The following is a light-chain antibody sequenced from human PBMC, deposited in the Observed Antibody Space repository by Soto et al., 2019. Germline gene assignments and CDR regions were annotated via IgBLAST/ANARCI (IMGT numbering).Light chain of an antibody. J-gene: IGKJ1*01. Sequence: DIQMTQSPPTLSASVGDRVTITCRASQSVSSWLAWYQQKPGKAPKLLIHKAPSLESGVSSRFSGSGSGTKFTLTISSLQADDIGTYYCQEYQTWTFGHGTKVEIK. V-gene: IGKV1-5*03. CDR3: QEYQTWT. CDR1: QSVSSW. CDR2: KAP.